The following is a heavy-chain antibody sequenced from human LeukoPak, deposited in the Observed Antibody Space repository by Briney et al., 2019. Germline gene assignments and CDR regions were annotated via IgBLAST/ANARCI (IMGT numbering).Heavy chain of an antibody. CDR1: GYTFTSYG. V-gene: IGHV1-18*01. Sequence: ASVKVSCKASGYTFTSYGISWVRQAPGQGLEWMGWISAYNGNTNYAQKLQGRVTMTTDTSTSTAYMELRSLRSDDTAVYYCARDIGYYDFWSGYSGMDVWGQGTTVTVSS. CDR3: ARDIGYYDFWSGYSGMDV. D-gene: IGHD3-3*01. CDR2: ISAYNGNT. J-gene: IGHJ6*02.